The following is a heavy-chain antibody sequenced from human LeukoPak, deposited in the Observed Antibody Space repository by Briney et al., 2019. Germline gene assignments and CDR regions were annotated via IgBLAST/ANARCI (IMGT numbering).Heavy chain of an antibody. CDR2: ISWNSGSI. V-gene: IGHV3-9*01. CDR1: GFTFDDYA. Sequence: GGSLRLSCAASGFTFDDYAMHWVRQAPGKGLEWVSGISWNSGSIGYADSVKGRFIISRDNAKNSLYLQMNSLRAEDTALYYCAKAGYCSSTSCYVPWLYGDYGPYYFDYWGQGTLVTVSS. CDR3: AKAGYCSSTSCYVPWLYGDYGPYYFDY. J-gene: IGHJ4*02. D-gene: IGHD2-2*01.